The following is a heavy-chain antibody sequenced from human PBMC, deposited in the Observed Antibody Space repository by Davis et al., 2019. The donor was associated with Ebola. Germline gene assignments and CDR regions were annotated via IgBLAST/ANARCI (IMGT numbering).Heavy chain of an antibody. D-gene: IGHD3-10*01. CDR2: ISSSGSTI. Sequence: GESLKISCAASGFTFSDYYMSWIRQAPGKGLEWVSYISSSGSTIYYADSVKGRLTISRDNAKNSLYLQMNSLRAEDTAVYYCARARYYYGSGSYYKGGYGMDVWGQGTTVTVSS. V-gene: IGHV3-11*01. J-gene: IGHJ6*02. CDR1: GFTFSDYY. CDR3: ARARYYYGSGSYYKGGYGMDV.